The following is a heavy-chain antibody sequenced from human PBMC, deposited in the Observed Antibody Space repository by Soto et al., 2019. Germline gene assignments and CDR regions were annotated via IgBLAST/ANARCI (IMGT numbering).Heavy chain of an antibody. D-gene: IGHD6-6*01. Sequence: RASVKVSCKASGGTFSSYAISWVRQAPGQGLEWMGGIIPIFGTANYAQKFQGRVTITADESTSTAYMELSSLRSEDTAVYYCARDGSSSSPDYYYYGMDVWGQGTTVTVSS. CDR3: ARDGSSSSPDYYYYGMDV. CDR1: GGTFSSYA. V-gene: IGHV1-69*13. J-gene: IGHJ6*02. CDR2: IIPIFGTA.